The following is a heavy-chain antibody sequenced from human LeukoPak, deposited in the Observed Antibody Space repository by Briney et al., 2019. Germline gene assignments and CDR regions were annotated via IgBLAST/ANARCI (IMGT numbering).Heavy chain of an antibody. V-gene: IGHV3-9*01. CDR3: AKDLWSWYTNIPYYYYGMDV. J-gene: IGHJ6*02. CDR2: ISWNSGSI. D-gene: IGHD6-13*01. Sequence: PGGSLRLSCAASGFTFDDYAMHWVRQAPGKGLEWVSGISWNSGSIGYADSVKGRFTISRDNAKNSLYLQMNSLRAEDTALYYCAKDLWSWYTNIPYYYYGMDVWGQGTTVTVSS. CDR1: GFTFDDYA.